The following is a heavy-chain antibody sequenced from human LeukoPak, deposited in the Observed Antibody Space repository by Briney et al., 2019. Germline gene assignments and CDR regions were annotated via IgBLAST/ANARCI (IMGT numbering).Heavy chain of an antibody. CDR2: INPSGGST. D-gene: IGHD6-19*01. CDR3: ARDPQIAVAVRADDAFDI. CDR1: GYTFTSYY. V-gene: IGHV1-46*01. Sequence: VASVKVSCKASGYTFTSYYMHWVRQAPGQGLEWMGIINPSGGSTSCAQKFQGRVTMTRDTSTSTVYMELSSLRSEDTAVYYCARDPQIAVAVRADDAFDIWGQGTMVTVSS. J-gene: IGHJ3*02.